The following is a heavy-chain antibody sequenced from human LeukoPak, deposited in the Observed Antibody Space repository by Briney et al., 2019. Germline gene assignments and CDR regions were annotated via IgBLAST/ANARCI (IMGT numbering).Heavy chain of an antibody. CDR2: ILYTGSS. V-gene: IGHV4-59*01. J-gene: IGHJ6*02. CDR1: GGSISSYF. Sequence: SETLSLTCTVSGGSISSYFWSWIRHPPGKGLEWFGYILYTGSSDSNHTLKRRVTISVDTSKSQFSLKLSCVTAADTAMYYCARERLPGNYYGMDVWGQGTTVTVSS. CDR3: ARERLPGNYYGMDV.